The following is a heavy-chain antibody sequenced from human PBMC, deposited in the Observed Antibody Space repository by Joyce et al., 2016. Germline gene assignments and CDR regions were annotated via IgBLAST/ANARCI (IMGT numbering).Heavy chain of an antibody. D-gene: IGHD4-17*01. CDR2: IKGDGSRT. CDR1: GFTFSNYW. CDR3: VREEATLTKSYDY. Sequence: EVQLVESGGGSVQPGKSLRLSCAGSGFTFSNYWMQWVRQAPGEGVVWVSRIKGDGSRTRYADSVKGRFTISRDNAKNTLYLQMNSLRAEDTAVYYCVREEATLTKSYDYWGQGTLVTVSS. J-gene: IGHJ4*02. V-gene: IGHV3-74*01.